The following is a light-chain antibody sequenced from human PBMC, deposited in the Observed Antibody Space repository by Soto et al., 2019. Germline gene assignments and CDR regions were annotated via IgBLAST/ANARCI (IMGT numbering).Light chain of an antibody. J-gene: IGLJ1*01. Sequence: QSALPQPASVSGSPGQSITISCTGTSSDVGSYNLVSWYQQHPGKAPKLMIYEGSKRPSGVSNRFSGSKSGNTASLTVSGLQAEDEADYYCCSYAGSSTFYFFGTGTKLTVL. CDR2: EGS. V-gene: IGLV2-23*01. CDR1: SSDVGSYNL. CDR3: CSYAGSSTFYF.